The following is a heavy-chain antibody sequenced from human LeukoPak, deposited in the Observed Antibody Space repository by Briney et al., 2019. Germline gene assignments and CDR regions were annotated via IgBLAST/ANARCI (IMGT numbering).Heavy chain of an antibody. Sequence: SGTLSLTCAVSGGSISSSNWWSWVRQPPGKGLEWIGEIYHSGSTNYNPSLKSRVTLSIDTSKSQLSFQLTSVTAADTAVYYCAREKSPERKTWLQLGAFDVWGQGTVVAVSS. J-gene: IGHJ3*01. CDR3: AREKSPERKTWLQLGAFDV. CDR1: GGSISSSNW. CDR2: IYHSGST. V-gene: IGHV4-4*02. D-gene: IGHD5-24*01.